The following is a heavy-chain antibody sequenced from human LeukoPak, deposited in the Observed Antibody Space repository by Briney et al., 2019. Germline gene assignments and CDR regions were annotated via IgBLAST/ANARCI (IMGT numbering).Heavy chain of an antibody. CDR2: VKEDGNEK. V-gene: IGHV3-7*01. Sequence: GGSLRLSCAASGFTFSTFWMNWVRQAPGKGLEWVANVKEDGNEKYYVDSVKGRFTISRDNAKNSLYLQMNSLRPEDTAVYYCARGHYGDYGWGQGTPVTVSS. D-gene: IGHD4-17*01. CDR1: GFTFSTFW. CDR3: ARGHYGDYG. J-gene: IGHJ4*02.